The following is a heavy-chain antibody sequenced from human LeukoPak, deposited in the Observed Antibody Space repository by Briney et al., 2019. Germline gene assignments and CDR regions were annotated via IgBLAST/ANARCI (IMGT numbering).Heavy chain of an antibody. Sequence: PGGSLRLSCVASGFTLNDYSMSWIRQAPEKGLEWVSYIGNGDTTIYYADSVKGRFTISRDNAKNSLYLQMNSLRVEDTAVYYCARAAGWLDPWGQGTLVTVSS. CDR2: IGNGDTTI. V-gene: IGHV3-11*01. CDR1: GFTLNDYS. J-gene: IGHJ5*02. CDR3: ARAAGWLDP.